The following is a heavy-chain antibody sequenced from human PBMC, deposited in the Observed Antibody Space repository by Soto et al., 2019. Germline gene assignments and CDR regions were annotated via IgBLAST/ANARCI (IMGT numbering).Heavy chain of an antibody. CDR3: ASWAGQVRGFGGPFDY. CDR1: GYTFTGYY. CDR2: SSGYNGDT. D-gene: IGHD2-15*01. V-gene: IGHV1-18*04. J-gene: IGHJ4*02. Sequence: ASVKVSCKASGYTFTGYYMHWVRQAPGQRLEWMGWSSGYNGDTNYAQKYQGRFSVTADTSTSTAYMELRSLRSDDTAVYYCASWAGQVRGFGGPFDYWGQGTLVTVSS.